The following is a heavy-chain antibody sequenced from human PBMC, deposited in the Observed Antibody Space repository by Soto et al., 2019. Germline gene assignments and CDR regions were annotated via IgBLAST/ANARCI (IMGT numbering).Heavy chain of an antibody. CDR1: GGSFSGYY. CDR2: INHSGST. CDR3: ASPTVTTPGYGMDV. Sequence: QVQLQQWGAGLLKPSETLSLTCAVYGGSFSGYYWSWIRQPPGKGLEWIGEINHSGSTNYNPSLKSRVTITVDTSKNQFSLKLSAVTAADTAVYYCASPTVTTPGYGMDVWGQGTTVTVSS. J-gene: IGHJ6*02. D-gene: IGHD4-17*01. V-gene: IGHV4-34*01.